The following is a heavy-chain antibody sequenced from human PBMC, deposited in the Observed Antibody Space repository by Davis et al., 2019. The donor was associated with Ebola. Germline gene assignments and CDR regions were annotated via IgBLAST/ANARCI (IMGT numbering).Heavy chain of an antibody. CDR2: VYYSGSI. J-gene: IGHJ4*02. V-gene: IGHV4-59*01. Sequence: MPGGSLRLSCTLSGGSFTHYYWSWLRQPPGKGLEWIGSVYYSGSINYIPSLKSRVAISLDSSRNQFSLQLTSVTAADTAVYFCARGGGNAFFDSGGQGSLGTVSS. CDR1: GGSFTHYY. D-gene: IGHD1-14*01. CDR3: ARGGGNAFFDS.